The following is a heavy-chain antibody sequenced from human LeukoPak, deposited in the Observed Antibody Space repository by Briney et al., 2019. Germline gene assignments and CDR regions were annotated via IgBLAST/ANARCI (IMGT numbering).Heavy chain of an antibody. D-gene: IGHD3-22*01. CDR1: GGSISSYY. CDR2: IYTSGST. V-gene: IGHV4-4*07. Sequence: PSETLSLTCTVSGGSISSYYWSWIRQPAGKGLEWIGRIYTSGSTNYNPSLKSRVTMSVDTSKNQFSLKLSSVTAADTAVYYCARLKYYYDSSVYFDYWGQGTLVTVSS. J-gene: IGHJ4*02. CDR3: ARLKYYYDSSVYFDY.